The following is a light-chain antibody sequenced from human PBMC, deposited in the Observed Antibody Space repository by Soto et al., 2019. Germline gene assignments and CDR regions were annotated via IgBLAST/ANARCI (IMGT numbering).Light chain of an antibody. J-gene: IGLJ2*01. CDR3: QSYDSSLSGYVV. CDR1: XSNIGAGYD. V-gene: IGLV1-40*01. CDR2: GNS. Sequence: QSVLTQPPSVSXXPGQXVTXXCXXSXSNIGAGYDVHWYQQLPGTAPKLLIYGNSNRPSGVPDRFSGSKSGTSASLAITGLQAEDEADYYCQSYDSSLSGYVVFGGGTKLTVL.